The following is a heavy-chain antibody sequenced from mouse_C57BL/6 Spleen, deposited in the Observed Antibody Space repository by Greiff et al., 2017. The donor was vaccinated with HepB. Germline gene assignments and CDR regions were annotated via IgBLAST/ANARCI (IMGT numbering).Heavy chain of an antibody. CDR1: AYTFTDYN. J-gene: IGHJ3*01. CDR3: ARTEKAWFAY. Sequence: VQLKQSGPELVKPGASVKIPCKASAYTFTDYNMDWVKQSHGKSLEWIGDINPNNGGTIYNQKFKGKATLTVDKSSSTAYMELRSLTSEDTAVYYCARTEKAWFAYWGQGTLVTVSA. CDR2: INPNNGGT. V-gene: IGHV1-18*01.